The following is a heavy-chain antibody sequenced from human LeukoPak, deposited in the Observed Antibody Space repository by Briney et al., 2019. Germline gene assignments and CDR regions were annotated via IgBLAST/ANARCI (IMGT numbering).Heavy chain of an antibody. Sequence: GGSLRLSCAASGFTFNSHSMNWVRQAPGKGLVWVSRINSDGSSTNYADSVKGRFTISRDNAKNTLYLQMNSLRAEDTAVYYCARVATNSGAYFGYWGQGTLVTVSS. J-gene: IGHJ4*02. D-gene: IGHD3-10*01. CDR2: INSDGSST. CDR3: ARVATNSGAYFGY. CDR1: GFTFNSHS. V-gene: IGHV3-74*01.